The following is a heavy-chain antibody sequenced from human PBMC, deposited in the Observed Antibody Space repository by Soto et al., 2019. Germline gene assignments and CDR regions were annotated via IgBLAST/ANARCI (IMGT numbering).Heavy chain of an antibody. Sequence: EVQLLESGGGLVQPGGSLRLSCAASGFTFSSYAMSWVRQAPGKGLEWVSIISGSGDSTYYADSVKGRFTISRDNSKNTRYLQMNSLRAEDTAIYYCAKRGSGSQFDYWGQGTLVTVSS. V-gene: IGHV3-23*01. CDR3: AKRGSGSQFDY. D-gene: IGHD1-26*01. J-gene: IGHJ4*02. CDR1: GFTFSSYA. CDR2: ISGSGDST.